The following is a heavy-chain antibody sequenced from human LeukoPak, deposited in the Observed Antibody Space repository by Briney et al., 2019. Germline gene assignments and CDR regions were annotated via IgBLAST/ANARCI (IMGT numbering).Heavy chain of an antibody. CDR1: GYTFTGYY. Sequence: ASVKVSCKASGYTFTGYYMHWVRQAPGQGLEWMGWINPNSGGTNYAQKLQGRVTMTTDTSTSTAYMELRSLRSDDTAVYYCARFPAVGHYYFDYWGQGTLVTVSS. CDR2: INPNSGGT. V-gene: IGHV1-2*02. D-gene: IGHD6-19*01. CDR3: ARFPAVGHYYFDY. J-gene: IGHJ4*02.